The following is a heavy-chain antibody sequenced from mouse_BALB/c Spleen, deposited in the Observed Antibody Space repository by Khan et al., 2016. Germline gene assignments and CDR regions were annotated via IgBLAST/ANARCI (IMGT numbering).Heavy chain of an antibody. Sequence: EVKLLESGGGLVHPGGSLKLSCAASGFDFSRYWMSWVRQAPGKGLEWLGEINPDSYTINYTPSLKDKFIISSDYAKNTLYLQMSKERSEDTARYYCARAGYYGYLAYWGQGTLVTVSA. J-gene: IGHJ3*01. CDR2: INPDSYTI. V-gene: IGHV4-1*02. CDR3: ARAGYYGYLAY. CDR1: GFDFSRYW. D-gene: IGHD1-1*01.